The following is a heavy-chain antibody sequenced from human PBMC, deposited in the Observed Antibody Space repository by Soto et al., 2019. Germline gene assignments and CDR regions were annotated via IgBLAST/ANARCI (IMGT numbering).Heavy chain of an antibody. D-gene: IGHD5-12*01. CDR2: IWYDGSNK. V-gene: IGHV3-33*01. Sequence: GSLRLSCAAAGFTFSSYGRHWVRQAPGKGLEWVAVIWYDGSNKYYADSVKGRFTISRDNSKNTLYLQMNSLRAEDTAVYYCARDFYEVFDYWGQGTLVTVSS. CDR1: GFTFSSYG. CDR3: ARDFYEVFDY. J-gene: IGHJ4*02.